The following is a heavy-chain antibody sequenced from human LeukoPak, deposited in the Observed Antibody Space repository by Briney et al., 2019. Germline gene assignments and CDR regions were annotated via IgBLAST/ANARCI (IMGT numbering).Heavy chain of an antibody. J-gene: IGHJ6*02. CDR3: ARVLSGYSYGFYYYYGMDV. CDR1: GGSFSGYY. Sequence: SETLSLTCAVYGGSFSGYYWSWIRQPPGKGLEWIGEINHSGSTNYNPSLKSRVTISVNTSKNQFSLKLSSVTAADTAEYYCARVLSGYSYGFYYYYGMDVWGQGTTVTVSS. D-gene: IGHD5-18*01. CDR2: INHSGST. V-gene: IGHV4-34*01.